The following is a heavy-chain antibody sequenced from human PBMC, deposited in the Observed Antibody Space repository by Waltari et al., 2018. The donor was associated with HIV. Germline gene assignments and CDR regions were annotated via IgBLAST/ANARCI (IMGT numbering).Heavy chain of an antibody. V-gene: IGHV4-34*01. CDR1: GGSSSPYH. CDR3: GRGTQAAWELVGH. CDR2: VTPSGRT. J-gene: IGHJ4*02. Sequence: QVQIQQWGARLLKPSATLSLPCGLYGGSSSPYHWTWVRQAPGRGLEWIGEVTPSGRTNYSPSLKSRLSISLDKSKNSFSLTLNSVSAADTAVYFCGRGTQAAWELVGHWGQGILITVSS. D-gene: IGHD3-10*01.